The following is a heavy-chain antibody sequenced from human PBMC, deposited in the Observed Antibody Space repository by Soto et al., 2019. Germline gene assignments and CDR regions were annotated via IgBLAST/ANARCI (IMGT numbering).Heavy chain of an antibody. CDR1: GGSFSGYY. Sequence: PSETLSLTCAVYGGSFSGYYWIWIRQPPGKGLEWIGEINHSGSTNYNPSLKSRVPISVDTSKNKFSLKLSSVTAADTALYYCARKRITIFGVFSPREGMDVCGQGTTVTVSS. D-gene: IGHD3-3*01. V-gene: IGHV4-34*01. J-gene: IGHJ6*02. CDR3: ARKRITIFGVFSPREGMDV. CDR2: INHSGST.